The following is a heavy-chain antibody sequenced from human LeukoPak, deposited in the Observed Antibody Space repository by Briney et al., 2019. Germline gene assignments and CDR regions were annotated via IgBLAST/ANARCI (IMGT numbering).Heavy chain of an antibody. CDR1: GYTFTDYY. J-gene: IGHJ4*02. Sequence: ASVKVSCKASGYTFTDYYIHWVRQAPGQGLEWMAWINPNSGGTYYAQNFHDRITLTRDTSISTAYMELSRLRSDDTAIYYCARANALYCSSTSCLYDYWGQGTLVTVSS. D-gene: IGHD2-2*01. CDR2: INPNSGGT. V-gene: IGHV1-2*02. CDR3: ARANALYCSSTSCLYDY.